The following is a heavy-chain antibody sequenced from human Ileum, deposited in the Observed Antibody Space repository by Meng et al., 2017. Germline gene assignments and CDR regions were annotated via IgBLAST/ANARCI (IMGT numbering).Heavy chain of an antibody. Sequence: VHLQGSGPGLVRRPVPLSLICTVSGGSVSTSDYQWGWIRQPPGKGLEWIGYAGTNYNPSLKSRVTISVDTSKRQFSLKLTSVTAADTAVYYCARDHWGSLDYWGQGILVTVSS. CDR2: AGT. CDR1: GGSVSTSDYQ. D-gene: IGHD7-27*01. J-gene: IGHJ4*02. CDR3: ARDHWGSLDY. V-gene: IGHV4-61*08.